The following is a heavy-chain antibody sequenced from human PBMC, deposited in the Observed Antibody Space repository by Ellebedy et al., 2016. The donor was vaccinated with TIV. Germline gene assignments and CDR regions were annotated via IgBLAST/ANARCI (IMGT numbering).Heavy chain of an antibody. D-gene: IGHD5-24*01. Sequence: SVKVSCKASGGTFSKAINWVRQAPGHGLEWMGEIIPIFGSANYAQKFQGRVSITADEFTSTAYMELRSLRSEDTAVYYCARRDGYNFGGFDYWGQGTLVTVSS. J-gene: IGHJ4*02. CDR3: ARRDGYNFGGFDY. CDR2: IIPIFGSA. CDR1: GGTFSKA. V-gene: IGHV1-69*13.